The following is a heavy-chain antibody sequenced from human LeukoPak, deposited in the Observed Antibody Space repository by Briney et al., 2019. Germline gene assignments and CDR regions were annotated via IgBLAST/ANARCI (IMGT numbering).Heavy chain of an antibody. V-gene: IGHV3-30*18. Sequence: TGGSLRLSCAASGFTFSSYGMHWVRQAPGKGLEWVAVISYDGSNKYYADSVKGRFTISRDNSKNTLYLQMNSLRAEDTAVYYCAKDSLYYYDSSGAFDIWGQGTMVTVSS. D-gene: IGHD3-22*01. CDR2: ISYDGSNK. J-gene: IGHJ3*02. CDR1: GFTFSSYG. CDR3: AKDSLYYYDSSGAFDI.